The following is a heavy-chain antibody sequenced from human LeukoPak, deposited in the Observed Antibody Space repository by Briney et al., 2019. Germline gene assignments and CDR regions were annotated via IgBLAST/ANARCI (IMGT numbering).Heavy chain of an antibody. D-gene: IGHD3-16*01. V-gene: IGHV4-30-4*08. J-gene: IGHJ4*02. Sequence: SETLSLTCTVSGGSISSGDYYWSWIRQPPGKGLEWIGYIYYSGSTCYNPSLKSRVTISVDTSKNQFSLKLSSVTAADTAVYYCARIRMITFGVVIDYWGQGTLVTVSS. CDR2: IYYSGST. CDR1: GGSISSGDYY. CDR3: ARIRMITFGVVIDY.